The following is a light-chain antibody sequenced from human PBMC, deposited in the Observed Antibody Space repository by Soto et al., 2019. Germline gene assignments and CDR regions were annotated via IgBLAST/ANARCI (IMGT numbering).Light chain of an antibody. J-gene: IGKJ2*01. CDR2: GAS. CDR3: QHYGASPYT. Sequence: EIVLTQSPGTLSLSPGERATLSCRASQSVTSTYLAWYQQKPGQAPRLLIYGASTRVTGIPDRFSGSGSGTDFTLTISRLEPEDFAVYYCQHYGASPYTFGQGTELEIK. CDR1: QSVTSTY. V-gene: IGKV3-20*01.